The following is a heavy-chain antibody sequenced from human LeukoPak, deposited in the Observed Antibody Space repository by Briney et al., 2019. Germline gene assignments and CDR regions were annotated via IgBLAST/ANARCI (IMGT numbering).Heavy chain of an antibody. CDR2: ISSSSFKI. J-gene: IGHJ6*03. CDR3: VRDPSYGSSWYYYMDV. CDR1: EFTFVRYA. Sequence: SGGSLRLSCAASEFTFVRYAMNWVRQAPGKGLEWVSYISSSSFKIGYADSVKGRLTISRDNSKNSLYLQMDSLRVEDTAVYYCVRDPSYGSSWYYYMDVWGKGTTVAVSS. D-gene: IGHD6-13*01. V-gene: IGHV3-48*04.